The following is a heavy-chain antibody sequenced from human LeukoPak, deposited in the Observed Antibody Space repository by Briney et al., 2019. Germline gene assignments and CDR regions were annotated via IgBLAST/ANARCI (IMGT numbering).Heavy chain of an antibody. CDR3: ARIGIYSGSYVNY. Sequence: SETLSLTCTVSGGSISSYYWSWIRQPPGKGLEWIGYIYYSGSTNYNPSLKSRVTISVDTSKNQFSLKLSSVTAADTAVYYCARIGIYSGSYVNYWGQGTLVTVSS. CDR2: IYYSGST. D-gene: IGHD1-26*01. CDR1: GGSISSYY. V-gene: IGHV4-59*01. J-gene: IGHJ4*02.